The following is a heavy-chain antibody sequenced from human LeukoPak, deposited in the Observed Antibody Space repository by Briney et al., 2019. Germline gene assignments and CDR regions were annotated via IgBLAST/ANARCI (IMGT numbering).Heavy chain of an antibody. D-gene: IGHD1-1*01. CDR2: ISYDGSNK. Sequence: GGSLRLSCAASGFTFSSYAMHWVRQAPGKGLEWVAVISYDGSNKYYADSVKGRFTISRDNAKNTLYLQMNSLRAEDTAVYYCARAQNWNYVNYWGQGTLVTVSS. CDR1: GFTFSSYA. V-gene: IGHV3-30-3*01. J-gene: IGHJ4*02. CDR3: ARAQNWNYVNY.